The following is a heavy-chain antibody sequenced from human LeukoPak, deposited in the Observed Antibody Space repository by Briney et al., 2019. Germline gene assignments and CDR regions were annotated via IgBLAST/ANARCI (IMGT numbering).Heavy chain of an antibody. V-gene: IGHV3-74*01. Sequence: PGGSLTQICAASGFTFSKYWMLWVRQAPGKGLESVSRINTDGTVTTYTESVKGRFTVSRDNADNTMFLQMNSVRDEDTAVYYCATKQWLAPPPDSWGQGTPVTVSS. CDR3: ATKQWLAPPPDS. D-gene: IGHD5-12*01. J-gene: IGHJ4*02. CDR2: INTDGTVT. CDR1: GFTFSKYW.